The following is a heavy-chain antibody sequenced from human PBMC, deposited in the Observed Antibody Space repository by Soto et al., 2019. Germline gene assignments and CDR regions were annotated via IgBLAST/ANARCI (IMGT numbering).Heavy chain of an antibody. J-gene: IGHJ4*02. V-gene: IGHV4-31*03. CDR1: GGSISSGGYY. CDR2: IYYSGST. CDR3: AIRNGSGSYYVDY. Sequence: QVQLQESGPGLVKPSQTLSLTCTVSGGSISSGGYYWSWIRQHPGKGLEWIGYIYYSGSTYYNPSLKSRVTISVDTSKNQFCLKLSSVTAADTAVYYCAIRNGSGSYYVDYWGQGTLVTVSS. D-gene: IGHD3-10*01.